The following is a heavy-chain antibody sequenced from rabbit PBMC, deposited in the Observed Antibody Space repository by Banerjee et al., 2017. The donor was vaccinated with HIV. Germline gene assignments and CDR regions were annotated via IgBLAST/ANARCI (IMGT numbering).Heavy chain of an antibody. J-gene: IGHJ4*01. V-gene: IGHV1S40*01. Sequence: QSLEESGGDLVKPGASLTLTCTASGFSFSSSYWLCWVRQAPGKGLEWIACIYVGSGGGPDYASWAKGRFTITSNTNQNTVTLLMTSLTAADTATYFCARSFDNVGYTGGASTFNLWGPGTLVTVS. CDR2: IYVGSGGGP. D-gene: IGHD4-2*01. CDR1: GFSFSSSYW. CDR3: ARSFDNVGYTGGASTFNL.